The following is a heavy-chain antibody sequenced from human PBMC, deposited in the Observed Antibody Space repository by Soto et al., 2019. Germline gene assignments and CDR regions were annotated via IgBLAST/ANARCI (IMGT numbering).Heavy chain of an antibody. CDR1: GFTFSSYS. CDR3: ATMTIAAAGPHYGMDV. Sequence: GGSLRLSCAASGFTFSSYSMNWVRQAPGKGLEWVSSISSSSSYIYYADSVKGRFTISRDNAKNSLYLQMNSLRAEDTAVYYCATMTIAAAGPHYGMDVWGQGTTVTV. V-gene: IGHV3-21*01. D-gene: IGHD6-13*01. J-gene: IGHJ6*02. CDR2: ISSSSSYI.